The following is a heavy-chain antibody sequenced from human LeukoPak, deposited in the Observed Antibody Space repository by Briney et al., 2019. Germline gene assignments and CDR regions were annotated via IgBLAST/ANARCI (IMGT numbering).Heavy chain of an antibody. V-gene: IGHV4-59*02. CDR1: GGSVNNYY. Sequence: SETLSLTCTVSGGSVNNYYWFWIRQFPGKGLEYISNIYYTGSTNYHPSFEGRVTISVDTSKNQFSLKLRSVTAADTATYYCARQKKGLQRVDTGFDSWGQGTLVIVSS. CDR3: ARQKKGLQRVDTGFDS. CDR2: IYYTGST. J-gene: IGHJ4*02. D-gene: IGHD2-15*01.